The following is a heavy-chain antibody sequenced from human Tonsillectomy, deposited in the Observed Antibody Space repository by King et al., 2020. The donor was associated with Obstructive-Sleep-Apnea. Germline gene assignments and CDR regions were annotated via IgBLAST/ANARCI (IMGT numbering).Heavy chain of an antibody. J-gene: IGHJ6*01. D-gene: IGHD3-16*01. Sequence: VQLVESGGGLVQPGGSLRLSCEASGFTFSSYDMTWVRQAPGKGLEWVSVISGSGGSTYYADSVKGRFTISRDNSNNTMYLQMKSLGAEDTALYYCAKAARNYGYYYYYGMDVWGQGTTVTVST. CDR1: GFTFSSYD. V-gene: IGHV3-23*04. CDR2: ISGSGGST. CDR3: AKAARNYGYYYYYGMDV.